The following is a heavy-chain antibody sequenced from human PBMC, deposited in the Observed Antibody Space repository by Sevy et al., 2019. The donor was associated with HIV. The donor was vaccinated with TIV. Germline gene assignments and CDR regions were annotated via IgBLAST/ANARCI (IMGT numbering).Heavy chain of an antibody. CDR3: AREGCTRPNDY. J-gene: IGHJ4*02. Sequence: GGSLRLSCAASGFAFYDYSMSWIRQAPGKGLEWVATLSFGWGKINYADSVKGRFTISRDNSKNSFYLQMDNLRVEDTALYYCAREGCTRPNDYWGQGTRVTVSS. CDR2: LSFGWGKI. CDR1: GFAFYDYS. D-gene: IGHD2-8*01. V-gene: IGHV3-23*01.